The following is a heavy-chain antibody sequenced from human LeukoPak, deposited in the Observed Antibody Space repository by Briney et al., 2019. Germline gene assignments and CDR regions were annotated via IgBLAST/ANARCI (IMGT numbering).Heavy chain of an antibody. D-gene: IGHD5-12*01. CDR3: ARGGESGYDT. CDR2: IYSTGNT. J-gene: IGHJ5*02. V-gene: IGHV4-39*01. Sequence: PSETLSLTCTVSGGSISSSSNYWGWIRQPPGKGLEWIGTIYSTGNTYYNPSLKSRLTISVDTSKNRFSLKLSSVTAADTAMYYCARGGESGYDTWGQGSLVTVSS. CDR1: GGSISSSSNY.